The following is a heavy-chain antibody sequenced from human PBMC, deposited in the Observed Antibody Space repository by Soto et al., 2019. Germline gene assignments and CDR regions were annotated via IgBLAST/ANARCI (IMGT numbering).Heavy chain of an antibody. J-gene: IGHJ3*02. Sequence: QVQLVQSGAEVKKPGSSVKVSCKASGGTFSSYAISWVRQAPGQGLEWMGGIIPIFGTANYAQKLQGRVTITADESTSTSYMELSSLRSEDTAVYYCARANLLTAAGTFDAFDIWGQGTMVTVSS. D-gene: IGHD6-13*01. V-gene: IGHV1-69*01. CDR1: GGTFSSYA. CDR2: IIPIFGTA. CDR3: ARANLLTAAGTFDAFDI.